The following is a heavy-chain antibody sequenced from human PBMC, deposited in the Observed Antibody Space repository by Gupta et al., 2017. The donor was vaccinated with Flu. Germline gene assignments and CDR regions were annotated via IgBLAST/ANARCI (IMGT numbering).Heavy chain of an antibody. Sequence: EVQLVESGGGLVKPGGSLRLSCAASGFTFSSYSMNWVRQAPGKGLEWVSSISSSSSYIYYADSVKGRFTISRDNAKNSLYLQMNSLRAEDTAVYYCARDASFHYEAGAFDIWGQGTMVTVSS. CDR2: ISSSSSYI. J-gene: IGHJ3*02. CDR1: GFTFSSYS. V-gene: IGHV3-21*01. D-gene: IGHD4-17*01. CDR3: ARDASFHYEAGAFDI.